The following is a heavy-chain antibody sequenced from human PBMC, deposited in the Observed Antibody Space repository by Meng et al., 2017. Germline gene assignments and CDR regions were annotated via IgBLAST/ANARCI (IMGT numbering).Heavy chain of an antibody. CDR1: GVTFSSYS. Sequence: VESGGGLVKSGGSLRPSCAASGVTFSSYSMNWVRQAPGKGLEWVSSISSSSSYIYYADSVKGRFTISRDNAKNSLYLQMNSLRAEDTAVYYCARESHSSGWTYWGQGTLVTVSS. D-gene: IGHD6-19*01. CDR3: ARESHSSGWTY. V-gene: IGHV3-21*01. J-gene: IGHJ4*02. CDR2: ISSSSSYI.